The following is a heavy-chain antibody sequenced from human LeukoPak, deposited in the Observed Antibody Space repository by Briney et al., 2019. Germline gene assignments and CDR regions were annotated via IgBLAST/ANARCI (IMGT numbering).Heavy chain of an antibody. J-gene: IGHJ4*02. CDR2: ISSSGSAI. V-gene: IGHV3-48*03. Sequence: GGSLRLSCAASGFTFGYYEMNWVRQAPGKGLEWVSYISSSGSAIFYTDSVKGRFTISRDNAKDSLYLQMSSLRAEDTAVYYCARDISGYCTGGTCHPDYWGQGTLVTVSS. CDR3: ARDISGYCTGGTCHPDY. CDR1: GFTFGYYE. D-gene: IGHD2-8*02.